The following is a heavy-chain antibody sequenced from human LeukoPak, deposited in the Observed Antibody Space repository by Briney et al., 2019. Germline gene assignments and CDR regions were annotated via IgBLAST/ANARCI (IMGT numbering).Heavy chain of an antibody. Sequence: GGSLRLSCVASGFTFSACAMNWVRQAPGRGLEWVSYINSISQTIYYADSVKGRFTISRDNVKNSLYLQMNSLRDEDTAVYYCARDHDAPGSFYDYWGQGTLVTVSS. CDR2: INSISQTI. CDR3: ARDHDAPGSFYDY. CDR1: GFTFSACA. V-gene: IGHV3-48*02. J-gene: IGHJ4*02. D-gene: IGHD3-10*01.